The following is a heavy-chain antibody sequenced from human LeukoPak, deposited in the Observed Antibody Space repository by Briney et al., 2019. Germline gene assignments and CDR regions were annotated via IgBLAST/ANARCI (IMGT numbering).Heavy chain of an antibody. CDR3: ASSDILTGYAYGY. CDR1: GFTFSSYS. Sequence: GGSLRLSCAASGFTFSSYSMNWDRQAPGKGLEWVSYISSSSSTIYYADSVKGRFTISRDNAKNSLYLQMNSLRAEDTAVYYCASSDILTGYAYGYWGQGTLVTVSS. D-gene: IGHD3-9*01. V-gene: IGHV3-48*01. CDR2: ISSSSSTI. J-gene: IGHJ4*02.